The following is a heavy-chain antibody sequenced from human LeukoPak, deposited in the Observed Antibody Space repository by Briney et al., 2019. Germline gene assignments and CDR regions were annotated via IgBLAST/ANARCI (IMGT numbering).Heavy chain of an antibody. D-gene: IGHD5-12*01. CDR2: IYTSGRT. CDR1: GGSLSSYY. CDR3: ARAGIGYSGYDFYYAFDI. V-gene: IGHV4-4*07. J-gene: IGHJ3*02. Sequence: SETLSLTCTVSGGSLSSYYWSWLRQPAGKGLEGIGRIYTSGRTNYIPSLKSRVTISVDRSKKKFSLTLSSVTAADTAVYYCARAGIGYSGYDFYYAFDIWGQATMVTVSS.